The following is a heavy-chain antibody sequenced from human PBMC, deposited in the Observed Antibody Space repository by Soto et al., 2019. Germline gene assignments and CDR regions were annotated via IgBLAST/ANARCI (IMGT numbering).Heavy chain of an antibody. CDR1: GGTFSSYA. CDR3: ARNRTHYDSSRWFDP. Sequence: QVQLVQSGAEVKKPGSSVKVSCKASGGTFSSYAISWLRQAPGQWLEWMGGIIPLFGTANYAQKFQGRVTITTAEYKSTAYIELSSLRSEDTAVYYCARNRTHYDSSRWFDPWGQGTLVTVSS. J-gene: IGHJ5*02. D-gene: IGHD3-22*01. V-gene: IGHV1-69*05. CDR2: IIPLFGTA.